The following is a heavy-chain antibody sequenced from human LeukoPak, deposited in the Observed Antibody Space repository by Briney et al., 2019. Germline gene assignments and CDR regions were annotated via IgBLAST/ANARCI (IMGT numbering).Heavy chain of an antibody. J-gene: IGHJ4*02. V-gene: IGHV3-48*01. D-gene: IGHD3-10*01. CDR2: ISGSGSTT. CDR1: GFTFSSYS. Sequence: GGSLRPSCAASGFTFSSYSMNWVRQAPGKGLEWVSYISGSGSTTYYADSVKGRFTISRVNSKSTLYLQMNSLRAEDTAVYYCAKDRGFGDQHPSVFDYWGQGTLVTVSS. CDR3: AKDRGFGDQHPSVFDY.